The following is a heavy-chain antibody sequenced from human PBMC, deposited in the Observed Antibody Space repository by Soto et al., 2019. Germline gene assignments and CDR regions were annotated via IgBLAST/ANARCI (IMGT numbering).Heavy chain of an antibody. CDR2: IKSKTDGGTT. D-gene: IGHD3-9*01. Sequence: GGSLRLSCAASGFTFSNAWMNWVRQAPGKGLEWVGRIKSKTDGGTTDYAAPVKGRFTISRDDSKNTLYLQMNSLKTEDTAVYYCTTDQRQLRYVDWLTELGFHWFDPWGKGTLVTVAS. CDR3: TTDQRQLRYVDWLTELGFHWFDP. J-gene: IGHJ5*02. V-gene: IGHV3-15*07. CDR1: GFTFSNAW.